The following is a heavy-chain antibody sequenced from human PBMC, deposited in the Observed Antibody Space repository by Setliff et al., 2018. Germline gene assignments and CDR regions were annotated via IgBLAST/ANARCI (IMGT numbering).Heavy chain of an antibody. CDR2: IYPADSDT. V-gene: IGHV5-51*01. Sequence: PRESLKISCKGSGYTFTDYWIAWVRQMPGKGLEYMGIIYPADSDTTYSPSFQGQVTISADKSINTAYLQWSSLKASDTAIYYCARVGPLTDDAFDIWGQGTMVTVSS. J-gene: IGHJ3*02. CDR3: ARVGPLTDDAFDI. D-gene: IGHD1-26*01. CDR1: GYTFTDYW.